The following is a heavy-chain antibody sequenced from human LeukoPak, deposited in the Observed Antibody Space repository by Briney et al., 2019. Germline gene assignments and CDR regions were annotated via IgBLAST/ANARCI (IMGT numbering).Heavy chain of an antibody. CDR1: GYSFTSYW. CDR3: ARLPSSSTYYYDLEENWFDP. D-gene: IGHD3-22*01. J-gene: IGHJ5*02. V-gene: IGHV5-51*01. CDR2: IYPGDSDT. Sequence: HGESLKISCKGSGYSFTSYWIGWVRLMPGKGLEWMGIIYPGDSDTRYSPSFQGQVTISADKSISTAYLQWSSLKASDTAMYYCARLPSSSTYYYDLEENWFDPWGQGTLVTVSS.